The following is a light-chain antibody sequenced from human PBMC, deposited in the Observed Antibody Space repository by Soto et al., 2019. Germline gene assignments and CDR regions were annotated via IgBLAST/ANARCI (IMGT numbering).Light chain of an antibody. CDR1: QSVYRW. J-gene: IGKJ1*01. V-gene: IGKV1-5*01. CDR3: QQYHTYPWT. Sequence: DIQMTQSPSTLSTSVGDRVTINCRASQSVYRWLAWYQQKPGKAPKVLIYDASTLESGAPSRFSGSGSGTEFTLIISSLQPDDFATYYCQQYHTYPWTFGPGTKVDIK. CDR2: DAS.